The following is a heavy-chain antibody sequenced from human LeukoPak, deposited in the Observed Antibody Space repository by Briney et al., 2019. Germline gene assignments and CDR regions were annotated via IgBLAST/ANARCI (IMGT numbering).Heavy chain of an antibody. CDR1: GGSISSSSYY. J-gene: IGHJ4*02. D-gene: IGHD5-24*01. CDR3: ARVEGSEVDY. CDR2: IYYSAST. Sequence: SETLSLTCTVSGGSISSSSYYWGWIRQPPGKGLEWIGSIYYSASTYYNPSLKSRVTISVDTSKNQFSLKLSSVTAADTAVYYCARVEGSEVDYWGQGTLVTVSS. V-gene: IGHV4-39*07.